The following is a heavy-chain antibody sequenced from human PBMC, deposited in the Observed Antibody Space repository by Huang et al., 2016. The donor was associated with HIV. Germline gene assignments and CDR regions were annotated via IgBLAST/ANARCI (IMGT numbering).Heavy chain of an antibody. J-gene: IGHJ4*02. CDR3: ATDLGGYSFDY. V-gene: IGHV3-30*02. Sequence: QEQLVESGGGVVQPGGSLRLSWATSGFSFSHYGIHWVRQATGKGIGWVAFRRFDGGNKQYADSAKGRVNISRDNSKKMLFLEMNSLRGDDTAFYYCATDLGGYSFDYWGQGALVSVSS. CDR2: RRFDGGNK. CDR1: GFSFSHYG. D-gene: IGHD2-21*02.